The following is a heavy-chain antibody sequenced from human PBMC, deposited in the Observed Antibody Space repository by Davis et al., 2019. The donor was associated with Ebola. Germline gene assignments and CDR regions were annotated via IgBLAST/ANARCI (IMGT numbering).Heavy chain of an antibody. D-gene: IGHD6-13*01. Sequence: GESLKISCAASGFSFSAYWMQWVRQAPGKGLVWVSRINSDGSSVEYADSVKGRFTISRDNAKDTLYLQMNSLRAEDTAVYYCARGDIWYNWFDPWGQGTLVTVSS. CDR1: GFSFSAYW. CDR3: ARGDIWYNWFDP. J-gene: IGHJ5*02. V-gene: IGHV3-74*03. CDR2: INSDGSSV.